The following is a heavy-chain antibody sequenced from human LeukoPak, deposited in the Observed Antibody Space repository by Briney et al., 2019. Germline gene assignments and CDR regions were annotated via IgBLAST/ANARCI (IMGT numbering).Heavy chain of an antibody. V-gene: IGHV3-48*03. Sequence: GGSLRLSCAASGFTFSSCEMNWVRQAPGKGLEWVSYISDSGSTKSYADSVKGRFIISRDNAKNSVYLQMKSLRAEDTAVYYCVREGYYDSSGYLGVFDYWGQGTLVTVSS. J-gene: IGHJ4*02. CDR3: VREGYYDSSGYLGVFDY. CDR2: ISDSGSTK. D-gene: IGHD3-22*01. CDR1: GFTFSSCE.